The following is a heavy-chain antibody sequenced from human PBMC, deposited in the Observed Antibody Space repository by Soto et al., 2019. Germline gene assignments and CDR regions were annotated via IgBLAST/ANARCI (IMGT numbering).Heavy chain of an antibody. Sequence: QVQLVQSGAEVKKPGSSVKVSCKASGGTFSSFAISWVRQAPGQGLEWMGDIIPLFGTTNYAQTFQGRVTITADESTTTAYMELRSLRSNDTAAYYCARGLDTTVAHSHNWGQGTLVTVSS. D-gene: IGHD1-1*01. V-gene: IGHV1-69*01. CDR1: GGTFSSFA. CDR2: IIPLFGTT. J-gene: IGHJ4*02. CDR3: ARGLDTTVAHSHN.